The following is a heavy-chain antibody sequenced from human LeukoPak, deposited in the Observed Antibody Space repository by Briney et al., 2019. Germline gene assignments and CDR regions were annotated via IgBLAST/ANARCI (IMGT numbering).Heavy chain of an antibody. CDR3: AREAVAGTGDDAFDI. Sequence: GGSLRLSCAASGFTVSSNYMSWVRQAPGNGLEWDSVIYSGGSTHYADSVKGRFTISRDNSKNTLYLQMISLRAEDTAVYYCAREAVAGTGDDAFDIWGQGTMVTVSS. D-gene: IGHD6-19*01. V-gene: IGHV3-66*01. J-gene: IGHJ3*02. CDR1: GFTVSSNY. CDR2: IYSGGST.